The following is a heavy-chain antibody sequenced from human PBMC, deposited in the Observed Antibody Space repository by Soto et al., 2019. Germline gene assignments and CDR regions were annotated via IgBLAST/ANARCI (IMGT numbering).Heavy chain of an antibody. CDR3: ARLFGDYVGWFDP. D-gene: IGHD4-17*01. J-gene: IGHJ5*02. V-gene: IGHV4-31*03. Sequence: QVQLQESGPGLVKPSQTLSLTYTVSGGSITSGPYYWSWIRQHPGKGLEWIGYIYYTGSTYSNPSLESRITMSVDTSKNQFSLKLRSVTAADTAVYYCARLFGDYVGWFDPWGQGTLVTVSS. CDR1: GGSITSGPYY. CDR2: IYYTGST.